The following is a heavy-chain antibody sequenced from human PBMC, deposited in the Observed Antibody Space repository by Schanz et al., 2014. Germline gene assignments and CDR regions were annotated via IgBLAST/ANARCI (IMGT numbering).Heavy chain of an antibody. CDR3: AREVGLYDRGWFDP. J-gene: IGHJ5*02. CDR1: GGTFSSDT. CDR2: IVPIAGIT. V-gene: IGHV1-69*08. D-gene: IGHD3-22*01. Sequence: QVHLVQSGAEVKKPGSSVKVSCKASGGTFSSDTFSSVRQAPGQGLEWMGRIVPIAGITNYAQRFQGRVTITADKSSDTAYMELSSLRSEDTAVYYCAREVGLYDRGWFDPWGQGTLVTVSS.